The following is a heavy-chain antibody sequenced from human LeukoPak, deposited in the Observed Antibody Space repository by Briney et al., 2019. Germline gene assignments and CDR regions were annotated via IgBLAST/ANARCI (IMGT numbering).Heavy chain of an antibody. D-gene: IGHD3-10*01. Sequence: ASVKVSCKASGGTFSSYAISWVRQPPGQGLEWMGGIIPIFGTANYAQKFQGRVTITADKSTSTAYMELSSLRSEDTAVYYCARNPRIRIITPLTNWGQGTLVTVSS. V-gene: IGHV1-69*06. J-gene: IGHJ4*02. CDR2: IIPIFGTA. CDR3: ARNPRIRIITPLTN. CDR1: GGTFSSYA.